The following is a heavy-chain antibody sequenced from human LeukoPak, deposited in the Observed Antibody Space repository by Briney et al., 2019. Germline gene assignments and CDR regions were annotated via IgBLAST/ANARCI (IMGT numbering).Heavy chain of an antibody. V-gene: IGHV3-49*04. CDR1: RFTFGDYA. Sequence: GGSLRLSCTASRFTFGDYALSWVRQAPGKGLEWVGFIRSKAYGGTTEYAASVKGRFTISRDDSKSIAYLQMNSLKTEDTAVYYCTGGLREWERTYWYFDLWGRGTLVTVSS. J-gene: IGHJ2*01. CDR2: IRSKAYGGTT. CDR3: TGGLREWERTYWYFDL. D-gene: IGHD1-26*01.